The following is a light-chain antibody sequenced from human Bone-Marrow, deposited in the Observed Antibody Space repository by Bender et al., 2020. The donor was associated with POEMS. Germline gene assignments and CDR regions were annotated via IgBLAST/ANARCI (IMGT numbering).Light chain of an antibody. CDR1: SSNIGKNY. CDR2: GDH. V-gene: IGLV1-40*01. J-gene: IGLJ3*02. CDR3: HSYDTDLSVQV. Sequence: QSVLTQPPSVFGTPGQRVTISCSGNSSNIGKNYVSWYQHLPGTAPKLLIYGDHSRPSGVPDRFSGSKSGTSASLAITGLQAEDEADYYCHSYDTDLSVQVFGGGTKLTVL.